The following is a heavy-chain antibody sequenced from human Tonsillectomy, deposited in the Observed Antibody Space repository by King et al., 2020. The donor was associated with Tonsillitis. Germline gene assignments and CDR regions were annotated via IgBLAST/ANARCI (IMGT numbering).Heavy chain of an antibody. V-gene: IGHV4-4*07. J-gene: IGHJ4*02. CDR1: GGSISRYY. CDR2: IYTSGST. D-gene: IGHD3-22*01. CDR3: ARDCDSSGYYYFFDY. Sequence: QLQESGPGLVKPSETLSLTCTVSGGSISRYYWSWIRQPAGKGLEWIGRIYTSGSTNYNPAPKSRGTMSVDTSKNQFSLKLSSVTAADTAVYYCARDCDSSGYYYFFDYWGQGTLVTVSS.